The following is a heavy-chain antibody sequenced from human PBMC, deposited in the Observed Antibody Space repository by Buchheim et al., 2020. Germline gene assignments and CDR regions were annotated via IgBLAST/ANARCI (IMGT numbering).Heavy chain of an antibody. CDR3: ARGSGYYYDSSGSYYFDY. CDR1: GGTFSSYA. J-gene: IGHJ4*02. V-gene: IGHV1-69*04. CDR2: IIPILGIA. D-gene: IGHD3-22*01. Sequence: QVQLVQSGAEVKKPGSSVKVSCKASGGTFSSYAISWVRQAPGQGLEWMGRIIPILGIANYAQKFQGRVTITADKSTSTASMELSSLRSEDTAVYYCARGSGYYYDSSGSYYFDYWGQGTL.